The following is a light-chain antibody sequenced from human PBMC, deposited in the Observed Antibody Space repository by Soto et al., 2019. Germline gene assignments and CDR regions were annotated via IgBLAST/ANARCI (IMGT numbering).Light chain of an antibody. CDR3: QQANSFPYT. CDR2: AAS. CDR1: QGISNC. V-gene: IGKV1-12*01. Sequence: DIQMTQSPSYVSASVGDRVTITCRASQGISNCLAWYQQKQGKAPKFQIYAASSLQSGVPSRFSGSGSGAAVTLTSSSLQPEDFATYYCQQANSFPYTFGQGTKLEIK. J-gene: IGKJ2*01.